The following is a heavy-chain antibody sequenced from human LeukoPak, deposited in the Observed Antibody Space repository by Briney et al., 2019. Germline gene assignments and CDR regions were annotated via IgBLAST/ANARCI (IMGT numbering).Heavy chain of an antibody. D-gene: IGHD3-22*01. V-gene: IGHV1-8*01. Sequence: GASVKVSCKASGYTFTSYDINWVRQAPGQGLEWMGWMNPNSGNTGYAQKFQGRVTMTRNTSISTAYMELSSLRSEDTAVYYCARPYNSGYYYFDYWGQGTLVTVSS. CDR3: ARPYNSGYYYFDY. CDR1: GYTFTSYD. J-gene: IGHJ4*02. CDR2: MNPNSGNT.